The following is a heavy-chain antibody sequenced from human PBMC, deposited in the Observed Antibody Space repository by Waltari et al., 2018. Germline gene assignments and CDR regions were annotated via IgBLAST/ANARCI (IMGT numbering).Heavy chain of an antibody. J-gene: IGHJ5*02. D-gene: IGHD5-12*01. CDR2: MYYSGTT. Sequence: QLLLQESGPGLVTPSETLSLTCTVSGGSINRSSYYWGWVRQSPGKGPEWLGSMYYSGTTYYTPPLESRLTISGDTSKNQFSLRLGSVTAADTAVYYCARHWKRNGYRFDPWGQGTRVTVSS. CDR3: ARHWKRNGYRFDP. V-gene: IGHV4-39*01. CDR1: GGSINRSSYY.